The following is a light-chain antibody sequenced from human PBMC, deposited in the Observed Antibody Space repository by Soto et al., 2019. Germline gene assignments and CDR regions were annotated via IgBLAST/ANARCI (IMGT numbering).Light chain of an antibody. CDR3: QQYGSSLLT. CDR1: QRVSRRY. J-gene: IGKJ4*01. CDR2: NTS. Sequence: EIVLKQSPGTLALSPGEKATPSFQAHQRVSRRYLARYQQKPGQAPRLLIYNTSSRATGIPDRFSGSGSGTDFTLTISRLELEDFAVYYCQQYGSSLLTFGGGTKVEIK. V-gene: IGKV3-20*01.